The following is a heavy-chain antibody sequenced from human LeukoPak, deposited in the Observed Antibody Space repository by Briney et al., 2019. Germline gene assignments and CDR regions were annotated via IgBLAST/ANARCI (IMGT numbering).Heavy chain of an antibody. CDR2: INIDGSST. CDR3: ARENAVSGVIFLHF. J-gene: IGHJ4*02. V-gene: IGHV3-74*01. CDR1: GFTFSNSW. D-gene: IGHD3-10*01. Sequence: GASLRLSCAAPGFTFSNSWMHWVRQAPGKGLVWVSRINIDGSSTTYADSVKGRFTISRDNAKNTLYLQMNTLRAEDTAVYYCARENAVSGVIFLHFSGQGTLVTVSS.